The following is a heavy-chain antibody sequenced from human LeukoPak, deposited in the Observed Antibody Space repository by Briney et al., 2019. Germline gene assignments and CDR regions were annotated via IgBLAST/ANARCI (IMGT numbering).Heavy chain of an antibody. Sequence: PAETLSLTCAVYGGSFSGYYWSWIRQPPGKVLEWIGEINHSGSTNYNPSLKSRVTISVDTSKNQFSLKLSSVTAADTAVYYCARHSYYDILTGYHKRYYYYYMDVWGKGTTVTISS. D-gene: IGHD3-9*01. V-gene: IGHV4-34*01. CDR2: INHSGST. CDR3: ARHSYYDILTGYHKRYYYYYMDV. J-gene: IGHJ6*03. CDR1: GGSFSGYY.